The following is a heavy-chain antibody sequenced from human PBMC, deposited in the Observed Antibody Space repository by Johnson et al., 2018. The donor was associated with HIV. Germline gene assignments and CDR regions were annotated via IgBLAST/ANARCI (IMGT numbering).Heavy chain of an antibody. CDR1: GFTFSSYA. CDR2: IKSKTDGGTT. CDR3: TTDHGSSSSGYAFDI. J-gene: IGHJ3*02. Sequence: VQLVESGGGVVQPGRSLRLSCAASGFTFSSYALHWVRQAPGKGLEWVGRIKSKTDGGTTDYAAPVKGRFTISRDDSKNTLYLQMNSLKTEDTAVYYCTTDHGSSSSGYAFDIWGQGTMVTVSS. V-gene: IGHV3-15*01. D-gene: IGHD6-6*01.